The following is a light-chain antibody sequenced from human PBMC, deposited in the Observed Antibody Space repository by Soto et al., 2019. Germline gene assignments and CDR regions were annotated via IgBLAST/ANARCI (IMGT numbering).Light chain of an antibody. Sequence: EXVLTQSPGTLSLSPGERATLSCRASQSVSSSYLAWYQQKPGQAPRLLIYGASSRATGIPDRFSGSGSGTDFTLTISRLEPEDFAVYYCQQYGSSLPITFGQGTRLEIK. V-gene: IGKV3-20*01. J-gene: IGKJ5*01. CDR2: GAS. CDR3: QQYGSSLPIT. CDR1: QSVSSSY.